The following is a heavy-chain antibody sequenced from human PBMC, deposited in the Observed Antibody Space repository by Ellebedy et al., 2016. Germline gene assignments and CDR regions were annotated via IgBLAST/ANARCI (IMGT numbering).Heavy chain of an antibody. CDR2: IRTTTYGGTA. V-gene: IGHV3-49*03. J-gene: IGHJ6*02. CDR1: GFTFSDYA. CDR3: TRDKKDFWSGYYEAYGMDV. Sequence: GESLKISXTTSGFTFSDYAVSWFRQAPGKGLEWISFIRTTTYGGTAEYAASAKGRFTISRDDSKSIAYLQMNSLKTEDTAVYYCTRDKKDFWSGYYEAYGMDVWGQGTTVTVSS. D-gene: IGHD3-3*01.